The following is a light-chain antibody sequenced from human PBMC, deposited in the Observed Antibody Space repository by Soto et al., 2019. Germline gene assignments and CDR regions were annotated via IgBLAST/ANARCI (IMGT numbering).Light chain of an antibody. CDR1: QSVLWSSNKKNY. CDR2: WAS. J-gene: IGKJ5*01. CDR3: QQYYNVPFT. Sequence: DFVMTQSPDSLAMSLGERATINCKSGQSVLWSSNKKNYLSWYQVKPGQAPKLLLYWASTRESGVPDRFSGNGSGTDFNLTINGLQAEDAAVYYCQQYYNVPFTFGQGTRLEIK. V-gene: IGKV4-1*01.